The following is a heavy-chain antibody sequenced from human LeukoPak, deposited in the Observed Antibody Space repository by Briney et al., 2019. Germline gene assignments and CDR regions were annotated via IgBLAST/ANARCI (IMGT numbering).Heavy chain of an antibody. CDR2: IRYDGSNK. V-gene: IGHV3-30*02. J-gene: IGHJ6*03. D-gene: IGHD6-13*01. CDR1: GFSFSNYD. Sequence: GGSLRLSCAASGFSFSNYDMHWVRQAPGRGLEWVAFIRYDGSNKYYADSVKGRFTISRDNSKNTLYLQMNSLRAEDTAVYYCAKAYSSSWYYYYYYMDVWGKGTTVTVSS. CDR3: AKAYSSSWYYYYYYMDV.